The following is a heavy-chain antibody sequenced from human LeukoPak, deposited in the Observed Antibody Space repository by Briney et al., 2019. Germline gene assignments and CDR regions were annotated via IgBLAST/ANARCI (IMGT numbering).Heavy chain of an antibody. D-gene: IGHD5-12*01. CDR1: GGSVSSGSYY. J-gene: IGHJ4*02. Sequence: SETLSLTRTVSGGSVSSGSYYWSWIRQPPGKGLEWIGYIYYSGSTDYNPSLKSRVTISIDTSKNQFSLKLSSVTAADTAVYYCARVVLDTLATNFDYWGQGTLVTVSS. V-gene: IGHV4-61*01. CDR2: IYYSGST. CDR3: ARVVLDTLATNFDY.